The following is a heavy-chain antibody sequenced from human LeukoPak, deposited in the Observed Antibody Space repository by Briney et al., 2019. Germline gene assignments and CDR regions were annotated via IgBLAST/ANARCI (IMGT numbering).Heavy chain of an antibody. CDR3: AREVVDGSGKSTTSDCFDP. V-gene: IGHV1-2*02. CDR2: INPNSGGT. J-gene: IGHJ5*02. CDR1: GYIFSDYY. D-gene: IGHD3-10*01. Sequence: GASVKVSCKASGYIFSDYYLHWVRQAPGQGLEWMGWINPNSGGTKYAQKFQGRVTMTRDTSISTAYMELSRLRSDDTAVYYCAREVVDGSGKSTTSDCFDPWGQGSLVTVSS.